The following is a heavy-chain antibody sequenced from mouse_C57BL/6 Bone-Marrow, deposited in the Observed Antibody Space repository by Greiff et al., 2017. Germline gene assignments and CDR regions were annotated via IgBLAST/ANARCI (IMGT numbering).Heavy chain of an antibody. CDR2: INPYNGGT. V-gene: IGHV1-19*01. CDR1: GYTFTDYY. CDR3: ARNLYGSSPYWYVDV. Sequence: EVQLQQSGPVLVKPGASVKMSCKASGYTFTDYYMNWVKQSHGKSLEWIGVINPYNGGTSYNQKFKGKATLTVDKSSSTAYMELNSLTSEDSAVYYCARNLYGSSPYWYVDVWGTGTTVTVSS. D-gene: IGHD1-1*01. J-gene: IGHJ1*03.